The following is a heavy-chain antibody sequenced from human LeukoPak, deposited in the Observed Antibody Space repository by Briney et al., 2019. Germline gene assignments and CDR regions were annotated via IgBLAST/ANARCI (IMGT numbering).Heavy chain of an antibody. D-gene: IGHD6-19*01. CDR1: GFTFSSYS. J-gene: IGHJ4*02. CDR3: ARTPGYSSGWYSFDY. CDR2: ISSSSSYI. V-gene: IGHV3-21*01. Sequence: GESLKISCAASGFTFSSYSMNWVRQAPGKGLEWVSSISSSSSYIYYADSVKGRFTISRDNAKNSLYLQMNSLRAEDTAVYYCARTPGYSSGWYSFDYWGQGTLVTVSS.